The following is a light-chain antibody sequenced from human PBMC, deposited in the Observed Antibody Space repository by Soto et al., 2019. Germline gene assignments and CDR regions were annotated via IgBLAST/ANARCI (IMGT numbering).Light chain of an antibody. V-gene: IGLV1-40*01. J-gene: IGLJ1*01. CDR3: QSYDSSLSGYV. CDR1: SSNIGAGYE. Sequence: QPVLTQPPSVSAAPGQRVTISCTRSSSNIGAGYEAHWYQQVPGTAPKLLIYENNNRPSGVPDRFSGSKSGTSASLAITGLQAEDEAEYCCQSYDSSLSGYVFGTGTKLTVL. CDR2: ENN.